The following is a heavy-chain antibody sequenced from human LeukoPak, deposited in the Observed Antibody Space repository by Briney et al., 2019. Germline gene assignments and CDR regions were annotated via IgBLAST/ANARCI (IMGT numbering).Heavy chain of an antibody. CDR1: GESLSGFY. CDR3: ASGYGDYVGMDV. CDR2: IYYSGST. Sequence: SETLSLTCTVSGESLSGFYWNWIRQPPGKGLEWLGYIYYSGSTNYNPSLKSRVTISIDTSKNQFSLKLSSVTAADTAVYYCASGYGDYVGMDVWGQGTTVTVSS. V-gene: IGHV4-59*08. D-gene: IGHD4-17*01. J-gene: IGHJ6*02.